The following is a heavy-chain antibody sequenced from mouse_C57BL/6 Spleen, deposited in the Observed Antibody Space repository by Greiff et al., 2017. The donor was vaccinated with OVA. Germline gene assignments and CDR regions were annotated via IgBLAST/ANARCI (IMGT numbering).Heavy chain of an antibody. Sequence: DVMLVESGGDLVKPGGSLKLSCAASGFTFSSYGMSWVRQTPDKRLEWVATISSGGSYTYYPDSVKGRFTISRDNAKNTLYLQMSSLKSEDTAMYYCARLTEYYFDYWGQGTTLTVSS. CDR1: GFTFSSYG. D-gene: IGHD4-1*01. J-gene: IGHJ2*01. V-gene: IGHV5-6*02. CDR2: ISSGGSYT. CDR3: ARLTEYYFDY.